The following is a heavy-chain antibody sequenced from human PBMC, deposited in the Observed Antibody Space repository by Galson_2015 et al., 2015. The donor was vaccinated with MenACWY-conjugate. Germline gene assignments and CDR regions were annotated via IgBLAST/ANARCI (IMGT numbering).Heavy chain of an antibody. Sequence: QSGAEVKKPGASVKVSCKASGGTFSSYAISWVRQAPGQGLEWMGGIIPIFGTANYAQKFQGRVTITADESTSTAYMELSSLRSEDTTVHYCVRLPPPPRRTRAFCYFDLWGRGTLVAVSS. CDR2: IIPIFGTA. D-gene: IGHD1-14*01. CDR3: VRLPPPPRRTRAFCYFDL. J-gene: IGHJ2*01. V-gene: IGHV1-69*13. CDR1: GGTFSSYA.